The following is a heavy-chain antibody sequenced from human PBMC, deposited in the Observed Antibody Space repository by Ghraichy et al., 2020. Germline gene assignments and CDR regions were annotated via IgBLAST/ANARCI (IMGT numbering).Heavy chain of an antibody. CDR3: ARRAPARTTMVRGANYAMDV. CDR1: GDSISSSSYY. D-gene: IGHD3-10*01. Sequence: SETLSLTCTVSGDSISSSSYYWGWIRQPPGKGLEWIGSIYYSGRTYYNPSLKSRVTISVDTSKNQFSLKLSSVTAADTAVYYCARRAPARTTMVRGANYAMDVWGQGTTVTVSS. J-gene: IGHJ6*02. V-gene: IGHV4-39*01. CDR2: IYYSGRT.